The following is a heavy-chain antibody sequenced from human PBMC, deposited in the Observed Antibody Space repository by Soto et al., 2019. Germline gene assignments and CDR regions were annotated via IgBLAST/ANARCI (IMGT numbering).Heavy chain of an antibody. D-gene: IGHD1-26*01. CDR3: AHIAGWVYDAFDI. Sequence: QITLKESGPTLVKPTQTLTLTCSFSGFSLNTSGVGVGWIRQPPGKALEWLALIYWDDDKRYSLSLNNRLSICIDNSKNQVVLTITNMHPVDTATYSCAHIAGWVYDAFDIWGQGTMVTVSS. J-gene: IGHJ3*02. V-gene: IGHV2-5*02. CDR2: IYWDDDK. CDR1: GFSLNTSGVG.